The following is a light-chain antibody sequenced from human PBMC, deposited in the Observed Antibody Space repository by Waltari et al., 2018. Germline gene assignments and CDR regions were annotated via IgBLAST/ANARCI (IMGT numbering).Light chain of an antibody. J-gene: IGLJ2*01. V-gene: IGLV2-23*02. CDR3: CSYTSIGPVL. CDR2: EVT. Sequence: QSALTQPASVSGSPGQSIASSCLGTSSDVGANNFPSWYQQHPGRAPKLMIHEVTKRPSGVSTRFSGSKSGNTASLTISGLQAEDEADYYCCSYTSIGPVLIGGGTKVTVL. CDR1: SSDVGANNF.